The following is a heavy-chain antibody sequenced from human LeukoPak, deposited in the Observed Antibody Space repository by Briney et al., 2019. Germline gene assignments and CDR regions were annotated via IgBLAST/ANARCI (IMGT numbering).Heavy chain of an antibody. CDR1: GGSISSGGYS. J-gene: IGHJ3*02. CDR2: IYHSGST. V-gene: IGHV4-30-2*01. Sequence: SQTLSLTCAVSGGSISSGGYSWSWIRQPPGKGLEWIGYIYHSGSTYYNPSLKSRVTISVDRSKNQFSLKLSSVTAADTAVYYYARAVVVPAAIGDAFDIWGQGTMVTVSS. CDR3: ARAVVVPAAIGDAFDI. D-gene: IGHD2-2*02.